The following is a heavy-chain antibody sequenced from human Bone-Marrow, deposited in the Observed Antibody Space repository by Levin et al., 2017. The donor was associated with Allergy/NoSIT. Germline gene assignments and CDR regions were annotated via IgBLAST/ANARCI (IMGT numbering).Heavy chain of an antibody. V-gene: IGHV1-18*01. Sequence: ASVKVSCKASGYPFTSFGINWVRQAPGQGLEWMGWISARSVNTNYAQRLQGRVNMTRDTSTSTAHMELRSLRSDDTAVYYCARDMGTPSIYYYYGLDVWGQGTTVIVSS. CDR1: GYPFTSFG. D-gene: IGHD7-27*01. J-gene: IGHJ6*02. CDR3: ARDMGTPSIYYYYGLDV. CDR2: ISARSVNT.